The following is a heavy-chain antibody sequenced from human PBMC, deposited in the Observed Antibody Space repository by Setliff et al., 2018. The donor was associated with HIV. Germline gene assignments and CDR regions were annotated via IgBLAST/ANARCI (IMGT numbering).Heavy chain of an antibody. Sequence: ASVKVSCKASGYTFTGYYMHWVRQAPGQGLEWMGRINPNSGGTNYAQKFQGRVTMTRDTSISTAYMELRNLRSDDTAVYFCATVNTVGYNYYGMDVWGQGTTVTVSS. J-gene: IGHJ6*02. V-gene: IGHV1-2*06. CDR3: ATVNTVGYNYYGMDV. D-gene: IGHD5-18*01. CDR2: INPNSGGT. CDR1: GYTFTGYY.